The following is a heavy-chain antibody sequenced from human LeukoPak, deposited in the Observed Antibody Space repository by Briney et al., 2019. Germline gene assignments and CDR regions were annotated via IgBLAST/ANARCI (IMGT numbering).Heavy chain of an antibody. CDR1: GGSISSSGYS. CDR2: IYYSGST. Sequence: SETLSLTCTVSGGSISSSGYSWGWIRQPPGKGLEWIGSIYYSGSTYYNPSLKSRVTISVDKSKNQFSLKLSSVTAADTAVYYCARYYYDSSGYFVFDYWGQGTLVTVSS. V-gene: IGHV4-39*07. CDR3: ARYYYDSSGYFVFDY. D-gene: IGHD3-22*01. J-gene: IGHJ4*02.